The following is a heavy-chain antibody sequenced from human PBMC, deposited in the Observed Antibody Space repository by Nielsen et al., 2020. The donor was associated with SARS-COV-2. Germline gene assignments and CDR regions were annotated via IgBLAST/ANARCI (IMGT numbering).Heavy chain of an antibody. CDR2: INPSGGST. Sequence: ASVKVSCKASGYTFTNYGISWVRQAPGQGLEWMGIINPSGGSTSYAQKFQGRVTMTRDTSTSTVYMELSSLRSEDTAVYYCARGHTSIAASYYYYYYMDVWGKGTTVTVSS. CDR3: ARGHTSIAASYYYYYYMDV. CDR1: GYTFTNYG. J-gene: IGHJ6*03. V-gene: IGHV1-46*01. D-gene: IGHD6-6*01.